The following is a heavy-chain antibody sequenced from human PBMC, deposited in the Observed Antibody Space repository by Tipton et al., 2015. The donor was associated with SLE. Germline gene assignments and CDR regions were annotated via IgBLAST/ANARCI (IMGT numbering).Heavy chain of an antibody. Sequence: SLRLSCAASGFTFSSYAMSWVRQAPGKGLEWVSVIYSGGSSTYYADSVKGRFTISRDNSKNTLYLQMNSLRAEDTAVYYCAKDGWGDYFDYWGQGTLVTASS. V-gene: IGHV3-23*03. CDR2: IYSGGSST. J-gene: IGHJ4*02. D-gene: IGHD6-19*01. CDR1: GFTFSSYA. CDR3: AKDGWGDYFDY.